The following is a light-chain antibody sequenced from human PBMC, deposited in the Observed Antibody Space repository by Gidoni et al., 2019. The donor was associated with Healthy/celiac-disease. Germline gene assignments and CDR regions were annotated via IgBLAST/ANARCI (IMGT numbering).Light chain of an antibody. J-gene: IGKJ4*01. CDR1: QSVSSY. CDR2: DAS. CDR3: QQRSNWPVT. V-gene: IGKV3-11*01. Sequence: EIVLTQSPATLSLSPGERATLSCRASQSVSSYLAWYQQKPGQAPRLLIYDASNRATGIPARFSGSGSGTDFTLTISSLEPEDFAVYYWQQRSNWPVTFXGXTKVEIK.